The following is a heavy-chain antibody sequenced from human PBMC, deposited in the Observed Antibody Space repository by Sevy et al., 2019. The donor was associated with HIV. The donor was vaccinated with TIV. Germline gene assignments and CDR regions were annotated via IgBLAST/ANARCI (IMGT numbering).Heavy chain of an antibody. CDR2: FDPGDGET. CDR3: ATLALYCGGDCPGHFFDY. V-gene: IGHV1-24*01. J-gene: IGHJ4*02. D-gene: IGHD2-21*02. CDR1: GYTLTELS. Sequence: ASVKVSCKVSGYTLTELSMHWVRQAPGKGLEWMGGFDPGDGETIYAQKFQGRVTMTEDTSTDTAYMELSSLRSEDTAVYYCATLALYCGGDCPGHFFDYWGQGTLVTVSS.